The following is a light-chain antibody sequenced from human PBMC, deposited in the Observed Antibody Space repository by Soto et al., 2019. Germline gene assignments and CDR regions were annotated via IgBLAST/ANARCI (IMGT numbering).Light chain of an antibody. CDR2: EVS. CDR3: SSYTTSNTYV. J-gene: IGLJ1*01. CDR1: SSDVGSYNS. V-gene: IGLV2-18*02. Sequence: QSVLTQPPSVSGSPGQSVTISCTGTSSDVGSYNSVSWYQQPPGTVPKLMIYEVSNRRPGVPDRFSGSKSGNTASLTISGLQAEDEADYYCSSYTTSNTYVFGSGTKLTVL.